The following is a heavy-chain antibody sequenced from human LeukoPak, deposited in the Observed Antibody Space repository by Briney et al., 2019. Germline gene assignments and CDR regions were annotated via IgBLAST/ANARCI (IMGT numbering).Heavy chain of an antibody. CDR2: ISGSGIST. CDR3: AKDQHGYDKPIDY. J-gene: IGHJ4*02. D-gene: IGHD5-12*01. V-gene: IGHV3-23*01. CDR1: GFTINIFA. Sequence: GESLRLPCAASGFTINIFARNWVRQASGRGLEWVSTISGSGISTYYAASVKGRFTTFRANSKNAPQMQINSLTDEATDVYFSAKDQHGYDKPIDYWGQGTLVPVS.